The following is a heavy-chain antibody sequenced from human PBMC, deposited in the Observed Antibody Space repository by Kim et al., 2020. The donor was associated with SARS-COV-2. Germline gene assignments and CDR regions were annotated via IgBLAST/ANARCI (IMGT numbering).Heavy chain of an antibody. CDR2: IKQDGSEK. Sequence: GGSLRLSCAASGFTFSSYWMSWVRQAPGKGLEWEANIKQDGSEKYYVDSVKGRFTISRDNAKNSLYLQMNSLRAEDTAVYYCARAPRRRSIAAAGMGWFDPWGQGTLVTVSS. D-gene: IGHD6-13*01. CDR1: GFTFSSYW. J-gene: IGHJ5*02. V-gene: IGHV3-7*03. CDR3: ARAPRRRSIAAAGMGWFDP.